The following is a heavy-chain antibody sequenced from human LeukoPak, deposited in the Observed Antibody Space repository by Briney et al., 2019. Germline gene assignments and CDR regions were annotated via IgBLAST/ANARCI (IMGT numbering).Heavy chain of an antibody. Sequence: GASLKLSCKPSGYTFTSYYMHWVRHSPRQGHECMGIINPSGGSKSYEQKFKGRVTMTRDTSTSTVYMELSRLRSEDTAVYYCARTVFGVVTHFDYWGQGTLVTVSS. V-gene: IGHV1-46*03. CDR3: ARTVFGVVTHFDY. CDR1: GYTFTSYY. D-gene: IGHD3-3*01. J-gene: IGHJ4*02. CDR2: INPSGGSK.